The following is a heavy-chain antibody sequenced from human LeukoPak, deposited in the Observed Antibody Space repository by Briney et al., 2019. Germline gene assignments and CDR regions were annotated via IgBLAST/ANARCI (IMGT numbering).Heavy chain of an antibody. D-gene: IGHD3-10*01. J-gene: IGHJ4*02. V-gene: IGHV3-66*01. CDR3: ARDFPYGSGSYYKISPPDY. CDR2: IYSGGST. Sequence: GGSLRLSCAASGFTVSSNYMSWVRQAPGKGLEWDSVIYSGGSTYYADSVKGRFTISRDNSKNTLYLQMNSLRAEDTAVYYCARDFPYGSGSYYKISPPDYWGQGTLVTVSS. CDR1: GFTVSSNY.